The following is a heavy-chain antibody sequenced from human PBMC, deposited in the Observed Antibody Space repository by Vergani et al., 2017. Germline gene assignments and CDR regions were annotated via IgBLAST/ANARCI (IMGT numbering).Heavy chain of an antibody. CDR3: ARVARDGYNLDY. CDR2: ISSSSSYI. CDR1: GFTFSSYS. D-gene: IGHD5-24*01. V-gene: IGHV3-21*04. J-gene: IGHJ4*02. Sequence: EVQLVESGGGLVKPGGSLRLSCAASGFTFSSYSMNWVRQAPGKGLEWVSSISSSSSYIYYADSVKGRFTISRDNAKNSLYLQMNSLRAEDTAVYYCARVARDGYNLDYWGQGTLVTVSS.